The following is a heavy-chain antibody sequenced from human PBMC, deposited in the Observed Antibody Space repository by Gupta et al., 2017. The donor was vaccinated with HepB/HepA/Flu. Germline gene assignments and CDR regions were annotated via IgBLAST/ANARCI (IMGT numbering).Heavy chain of an antibody. V-gene: IGHV4-59*11. CDR1: FGCITSHY. D-gene: IGHD2-21*02. J-gene: IGHJ5*02. Sequence: QVQLPESGPGLAEASGPLSIPCTGSFGCITSHYWGWIRQPPGKGLEWIGYISFSGSPNYHPSLKSRVAISMDTSKNQFSLKLSSLTAADTAMYYCVRDVLGDPIDPWGQGTLVTVSS. CDR2: ISFSGSP. CDR3: VRDVLGDPIDP.